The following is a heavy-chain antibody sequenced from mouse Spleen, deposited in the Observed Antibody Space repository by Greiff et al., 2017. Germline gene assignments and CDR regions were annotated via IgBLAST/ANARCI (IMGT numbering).Heavy chain of an antibody. CDR1: GFTFSDYG. J-gene: IGHJ1*01. CDR2: ISSGSSTI. D-gene: IGHD1-1*02. Sequence: LMESGGGLVKPGGSLKLSCAASGFTFSDYGMHWVRQAPEKGLEWVAYISSGSSTIYYADTVKGRFTISRDNAKNTLFLQMTSLRSEDTAMYYCARNDGGYYWYFDVWGAGTTVTVSS. CDR3: ARNDGGYYWYFDV. V-gene: IGHV5-17*01.